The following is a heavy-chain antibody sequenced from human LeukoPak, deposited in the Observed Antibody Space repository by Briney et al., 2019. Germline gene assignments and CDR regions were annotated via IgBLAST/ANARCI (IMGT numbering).Heavy chain of an antibody. D-gene: IGHD3-3*01. J-gene: IGHJ4*02. CDR1: GGSISSGGYY. CDR2: IYYSGST. V-gene: IGHV4-31*03. Sequence: SQTLSLTCTVSGGSISSGGYYWSWIRQHPGKGLEWIGYIYYSGSTYYNPSLKSRVTISVDTSKNQFSLKLSSVTAADTAVYYCARRFLEWYHIKGYFDYWGQGTLVTVSS. CDR3: ARRFLEWYHIKGYFDY.